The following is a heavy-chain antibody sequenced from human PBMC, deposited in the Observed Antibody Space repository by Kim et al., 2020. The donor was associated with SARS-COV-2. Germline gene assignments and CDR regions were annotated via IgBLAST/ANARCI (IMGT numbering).Heavy chain of an antibody. CDR3: ARRDRYNEFFDS. V-gene: IGHV5-51*01. J-gene: IGHJ4*02. Sequence: GESLKISCKGSGYTFTSYWIGWVRQMPGKGLEWMGIIYPGDSDTRYSPSFQDQVTISADKSVSTAFLQWSSLKASDTAMYFCARRDRYNEFFDSWGQGTLVTVSS. CDR2: IYPGDSDT. D-gene: IGHD1-1*01. CDR1: GYTFTSYW.